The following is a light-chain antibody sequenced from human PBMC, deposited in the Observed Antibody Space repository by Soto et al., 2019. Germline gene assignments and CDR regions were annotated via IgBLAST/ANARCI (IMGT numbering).Light chain of an antibody. CDR3: RQYDSSPSYT. J-gene: IGKJ2*01. V-gene: IGKV3-20*01. CDR1: QSVSSSSY. CDR2: GAS. Sequence: EIVLTQSPGTLSLSPGERATLSCRASQSVSSSSYLAWYQQKPGQAPRLLIYGASSRATGIPDRFSGSGSATDFTLTTSRLEPEDFAVYYCRQYDSSPSYTFGQGTKLEIK.